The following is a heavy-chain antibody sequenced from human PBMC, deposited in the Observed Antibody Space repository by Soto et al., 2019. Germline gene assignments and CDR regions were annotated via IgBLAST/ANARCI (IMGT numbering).Heavy chain of an antibody. CDR3: ARDALSRDSI. CDR2: MYHSGST. Sequence: PSETLSLSCAVSGGSISSGGYSWSWIRQPPGKGLEWIGYMYHSGSTYYNPSLESRVTISVDTSKNQFSLKLSSVTAADTAVYYCARDALSRDSIWGQGTLVTVSS. J-gene: IGHJ4*02. V-gene: IGHV4-30-2*05. CDR1: GGSISSGGYS. D-gene: IGHD3-22*01.